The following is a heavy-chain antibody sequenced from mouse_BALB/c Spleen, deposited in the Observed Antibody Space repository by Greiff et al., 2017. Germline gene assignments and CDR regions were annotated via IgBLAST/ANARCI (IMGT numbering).Heavy chain of an antibody. J-gene: IGHJ4*01. CDR1: GFNIKDTY. CDR3: ARGGIRRGYAMDY. Sequence: VQLQQSGAELVKPGASVKLSCTASGFNIKDTYMHWVKQRPEQGLEWLGRIDPANGNTKYDPKFQGKATITADTSSNTAYLQLSSLTSEDTAVYYCARGGIRRGYAMDYWGQGTSVTVSS. CDR2: IDPANGNT. V-gene: IGHV14-3*02. D-gene: IGHD2-12*01.